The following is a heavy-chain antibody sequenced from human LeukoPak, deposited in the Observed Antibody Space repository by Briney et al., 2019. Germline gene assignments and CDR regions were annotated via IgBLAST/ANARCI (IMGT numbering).Heavy chain of an antibody. D-gene: IGHD1-7*01. CDR3: ARGRITGTARKGGYFDY. CDR1: GGSISNSRYY. CDR2: IFYAGKS. Sequence: SETLSLTCTVSGGSISNSRYYWGWIRQPPGKGLEWIGSIFYAGKSYYNPSLKSRVTISVDTSKNQFSLKLSSVTAADTAVYYCARGRITGTARKGGYFDYWGQGTLVTVSS. J-gene: IGHJ4*02. V-gene: IGHV4-39*01.